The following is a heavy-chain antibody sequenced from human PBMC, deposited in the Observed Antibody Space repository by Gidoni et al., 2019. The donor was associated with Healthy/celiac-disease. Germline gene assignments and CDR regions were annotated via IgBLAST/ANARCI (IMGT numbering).Heavy chain of an antibody. CDR3: AKDTILWFRELPELN. D-gene: IGHD3-10*01. J-gene: IGHJ4*02. V-gene: IGHV3-23*01. CDR1: GFTFCSYA. CDR2: ISGSGGST. Sequence: EVQLLESGGGLVQPGGSLRLSCAASGFTFCSYAMSWFRQAPGKGLEWVSAISGSGGSTYYADSVKGRFTISRDNSNNTLYLQMNSLRAEDTAVYYCAKDTILWFRELPELNWGQGTLVTVSS.